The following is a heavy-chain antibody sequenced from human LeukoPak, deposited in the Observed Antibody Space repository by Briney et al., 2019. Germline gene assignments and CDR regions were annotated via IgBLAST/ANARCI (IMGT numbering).Heavy chain of an antibody. CDR2: IYYSGST. J-gene: IGHJ5*02. D-gene: IGHD6-13*01. CDR1: GGSISSSSYY. V-gene: IGHV4-39*07. CDR3: ARVGYESSWYGPYNWFDP. Sequence: PSETLSLTCTVSGGSISSSSYYWGWIRQPPGKGLEWIGSIYYSGSTYYNPSLKSRVTISVDTSKNQFSLRLSSVTAADTAVYYCARVGYESSWYGPYNWFDPWGQGTLVTVSS.